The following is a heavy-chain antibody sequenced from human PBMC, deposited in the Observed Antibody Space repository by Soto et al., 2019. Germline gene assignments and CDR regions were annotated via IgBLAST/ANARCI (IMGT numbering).Heavy chain of an antibody. V-gene: IGHV5-51*01. CDR1: GYSFTSYL. CDR2: IYPGDSDT. J-gene: IGHJ6*02. Sequence: PGESLKISCKGSGYSFTSYLIGLVRQMPRKGLERMGIIYPGDSDTRYSPSFQSHVTTSADKSISTAYLQWSSLKASDTAMYYCARPSIAARPRPYYYGMDVWGQGTTVTVSS. CDR3: ARPSIAARPRPYYYGMDV. D-gene: IGHD6-6*01.